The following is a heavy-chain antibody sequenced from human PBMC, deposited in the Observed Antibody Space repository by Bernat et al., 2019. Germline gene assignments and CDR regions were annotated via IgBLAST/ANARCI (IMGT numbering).Heavy chain of an antibody. CDR2: ISGSGGST. Sequence: EVELLESGGGLVQPGGSLRLSCAASGFTFSNYAMSWVRQAPGKGLEWVSAISGSGGSTYYADSMKGRFTISRDNSKNTLYLQMNSLRAEDTAVYYCAKDRDSGSYFFDYWGQGTLVTVSS. D-gene: IGHD1-26*01. V-gene: IGHV3-23*01. J-gene: IGHJ4*02. CDR1: GFTFSNYA. CDR3: AKDRDSGSYFFDY.